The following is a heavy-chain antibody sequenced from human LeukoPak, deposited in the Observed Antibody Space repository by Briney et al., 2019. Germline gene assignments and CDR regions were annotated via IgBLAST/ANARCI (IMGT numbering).Heavy chain of an antibody. V-gene: IGHV4-59*01. CDR1: GGSISSYY. CDR3: ARSAWVDCFDY. D-gene: IGHD2-15*01. J-gene: IGHJ4*02. Sequence: SETLSLTCTVSGGSISSYYWSWIRQPPGKGLEWIGYIYYSGSTNYNPSLKSRVTISVDTSKNQFSLKLSSVTAADTAVYYCARSAWVDCFDYWGQGTLVTVSS. CDR2: IYYSGST.